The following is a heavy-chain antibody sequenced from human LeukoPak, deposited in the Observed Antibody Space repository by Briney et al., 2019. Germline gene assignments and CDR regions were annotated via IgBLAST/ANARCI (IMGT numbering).Heavy chain of an antibody. CDR1: GYTFASYG. D-gene: IGHD3-22*01. Sequence: ASVKVSCKASGYTFASYGISWVRQAPGQGLEWMGWISAYNGNTNYAQKLQGRVTMTTDTSTSTAYMELRSLRSDDTAVYYCAREDSSGYYGVFDYWGQGTLVTVSS. V-gene: IGHV1-18*01. CDR3: AREDSSGYYGVFDY. CDR2: ISAYNGNT. J-gene: IGHJ4*02.